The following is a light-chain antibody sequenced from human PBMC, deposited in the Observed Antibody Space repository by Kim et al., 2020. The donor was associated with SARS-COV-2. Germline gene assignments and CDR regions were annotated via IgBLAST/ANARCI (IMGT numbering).Light chain of an antibody. V-gene: IGKV3-11*01. CDR1: QSVSSY. CDR3: QQRSNWPT. CDR2: DAS. Sequence: EIVLTQSPATLSLSPGERATLSCRASQSVSSYLACYQQKPGQAPRLLIYDASNRATGIPARFSGSGSGTDFTLTISSLEPEDFAVYYCQQRSNWPTFGQGTKLEI. J-gene: IGKJ2*01.